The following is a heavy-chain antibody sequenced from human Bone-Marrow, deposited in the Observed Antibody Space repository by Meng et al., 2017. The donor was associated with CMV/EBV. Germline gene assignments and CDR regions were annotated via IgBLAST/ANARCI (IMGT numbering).Heavy chain of an antibody. CDR1: GGTFTSYD. CDR3: ARGGFGDCSSTSCFFYYYYYGMDV. D-gene: IGHD2-2*01. J-gene: IGHJ6*02. Sequence: ASVKVSCKASGGTFTSYDINWVRQATGQGLEWMGWMNPNSGNTGYAQKIQGRVTMTRNTSISTAYMELSSLRSEDTTVYYCARGGFGDCSSTSCFFYYYYYGMDVWGQGTTVTVSS. CDR2: MNPNSGNT. V-gene: IGHV1-8*01.